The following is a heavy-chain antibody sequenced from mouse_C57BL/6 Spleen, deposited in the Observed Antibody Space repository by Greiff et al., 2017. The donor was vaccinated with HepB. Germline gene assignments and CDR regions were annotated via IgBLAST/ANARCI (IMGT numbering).Heavy chain of an antibody. CDR3: ARRYYGSIYYAMDY. D-gene: IGHD1-1*01. V-gene: IGHV1-55*01. CDR2: IYPGSGST. Sequence: QVQLQQSGAELVKPGASVKMSCKASGYTFTSYWITWVKQRPGQGLEWIGDIYPGSGSTNYNEKFKSKATLTVDTSSSTAYMQLSSLTSEDSAVYYCARRYYGSIYYAMDYWGQGTSVTVSS. CDR1: GYTFTSYW. J-gene: IGHJ4*01.